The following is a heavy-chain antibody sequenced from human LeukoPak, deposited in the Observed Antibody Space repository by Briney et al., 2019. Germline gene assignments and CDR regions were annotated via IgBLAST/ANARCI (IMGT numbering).Heavy chain of an antibody. D-gene: IGHD5-12*01. V-gene: IGHV1-8*01. CDR3: ARAQYSGSYPEI. J-gene: IGHJ4*02. CDR1: GYTFTSYD. Sequence: SSVKVSCKASGYTFTSYDINWVRQATGQGLEWMGWMNPNSGNTGYAQKFRGRVTMTRNTSISTAYMELSSLRSEDTAVYYCARAQYSGSYPEIWGQGTLVTVSS. CDR2: MNPNSGNT.